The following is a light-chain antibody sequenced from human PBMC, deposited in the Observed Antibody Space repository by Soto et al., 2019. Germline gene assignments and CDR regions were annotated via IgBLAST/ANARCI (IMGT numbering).Light chain of an antibody. Sequence: EIVMTQSPATLSVSPGERATLSCRASQSVSSNLAWYQQKPGQAPRLLIYGASTRATGIPARFSGSGSGTEFTLTISSLQSEAFAVYYCQQYNNWLLFTFGPGTKVDIK. J-gene: IGKJ3*01. CDR1: QSVSSN. CDR2: GAS. V-gene: IGKV3-15*01. CDR3: QQYNNWLLFT.